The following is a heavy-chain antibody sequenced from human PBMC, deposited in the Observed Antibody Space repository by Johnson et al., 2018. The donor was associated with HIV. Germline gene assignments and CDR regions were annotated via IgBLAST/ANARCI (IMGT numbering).Heavy chain of an antibody. Sequence: VMGRFTISRDKSENTVYLQMNRLRAEDTAVYYCARSMTTVTVAFDIWGQGTMVTVSS. J-gene: IGHJ3*02. D-gene: IGHD4-17*01. CDR3: ARSMTTVTVAFDI. V-gene: IGHV3-30*07.